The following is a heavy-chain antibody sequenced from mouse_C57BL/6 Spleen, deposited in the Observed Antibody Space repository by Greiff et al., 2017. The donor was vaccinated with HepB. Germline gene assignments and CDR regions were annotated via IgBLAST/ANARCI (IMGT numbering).Heavy chain of an antibody. D-gene: IGHD2-3*01. J-gene: IGHJ1*03. CDR2: LRSKRSNYAT. Sequence: EGPLVESGGGLVQPKGSFKLSCAASGFNFNTYALHWVPPAPGKGLEWVARLRSKRSNYATYYADSVKDRFTISRDDSQSMLYLQMNNLKTEDTAMYYCVRDLGGYYEYFDVWGTGTTVTVSS. CDR3: VRDLGGYYEYFDV. V-gene: IGHV10-3*01. CDR1: GFNFNTYA.